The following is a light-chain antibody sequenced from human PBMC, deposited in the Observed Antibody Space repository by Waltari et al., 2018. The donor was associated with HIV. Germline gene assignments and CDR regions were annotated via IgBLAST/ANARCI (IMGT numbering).Light chain of an antibody. CDR1: GLGDRY. V-gene: IGLV3-1*01. CDR2: QDT. CDR3: QAWDSSTVV. J-gene: IGLJ2*01. Sequence: SYELTQPRSVSVSPGQTASITCSGAGLGDRYACWYQQRPDQSPVLVISQDTKRPSGIPERFAGSNSGNTATLTISGTHAMDAADFYCQAWDSSTVVFGGGTKLTGL.